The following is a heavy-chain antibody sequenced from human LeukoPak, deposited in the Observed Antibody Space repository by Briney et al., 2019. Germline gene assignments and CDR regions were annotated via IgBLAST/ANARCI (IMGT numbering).Heavy chain of an antibody. D-gene: IGHD5-24*01. V-gene: IGHV3-30*02. Sequence: PGGSLRLSCAASGFTFSSYGMHWVRQAPGKGLEWVAFIRYDGSNKYYADSVKGRFTISGDNSKNTLYLQMNSLRAEDTAVYYCATPGGLQFLPVDYWGQGTLVTVSS. CDR1: GFTFSSYG. CDR3: ATPGGLQFLPVDY. CDR2: IRYDGSNK. J-gene: IGHJ4*02.